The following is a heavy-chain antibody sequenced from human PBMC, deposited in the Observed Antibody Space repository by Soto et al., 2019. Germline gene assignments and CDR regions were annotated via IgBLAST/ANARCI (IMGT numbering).Heavy chain of an antibody. CDR1: GYTFTSYG. D-gene: IGHD6-19*01. CDR3: ARVLQIPRYSSDCYPDDH. V-gene: IGHV1-18*01. CDR2: ISAYNGNT. J-gene: IGHJ4*02. Sequence: ASVKVSCKASGYTFTSYGISWVRQAPGQGLEWMGWISAYNGNTNYAQNLQGRVTMTTDTSTSTAYMELRSLRSDDTAVYYCARVLQIPRYSSDCYPDDHWVQGTLVTDPS.